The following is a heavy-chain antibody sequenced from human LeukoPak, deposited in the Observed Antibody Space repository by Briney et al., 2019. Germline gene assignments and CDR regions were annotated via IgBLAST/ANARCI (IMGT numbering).Heavy chain of an antibody. CDR1: GGSFSGYY. CDR2: IYHSGST. J-gene: IGHJ3*02. V-gene: IGHV4-34*01. Sequence: PSETLSLTCAVYGGSFSGYYWSWIRQPPGKGLEWIGYIYHSGSTYYNPSLKSRVTISVDRSKNQFSLKLSSVTAADTAVYYCARGQITMVRGVIITHDAFDIWGQGTMVTVSS. CDR3: ARGQITMVRGVIITHDAFDI. D-gene: IGHD3-10*01.